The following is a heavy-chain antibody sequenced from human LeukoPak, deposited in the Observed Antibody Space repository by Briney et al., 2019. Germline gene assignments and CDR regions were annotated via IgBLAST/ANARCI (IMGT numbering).Heavy chain of an antibody. V-gene: IGHV3-30*04. CDR1: GFTFSNYA. J-gene: IGHJ4*02. CDR2: ISYDGSIE. Sequence: GGSLRLSCAASGFTFSNYAMHWVRQAPGKGLEWVAYISYDGSIEYYADSVKGRFTISRDNSKNTLYLQMNSLRAEDTAVYYCGRGSYYYDSSGYYDFEYWGQGTLVTVSS. D-gene: IGHD3-22*01. CDR3: GRGSYYYDSSGYYDFEY.